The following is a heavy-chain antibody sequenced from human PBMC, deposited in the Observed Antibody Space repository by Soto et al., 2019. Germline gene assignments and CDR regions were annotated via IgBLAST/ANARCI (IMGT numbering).Heavy chain of an antibody. CDR2: INPSGGST. Sequence: ASVKVSCKASGYTFTSYYMHWVRESAGQGLEWMGIINPSGGSTSYAQKFQGRVTMTRDTSTSTVYMELSSLRSEDTAVYYCARDSRGIVGATEVFDYWGQGTLVTVSS. V-gene: IGHV1-46*01. CDR1: GYTFTSYY. CDR3: ARDSRGIVGATEVFDY. D-gene: IGHD1-26*01. J-gene: IGHJ4*02.